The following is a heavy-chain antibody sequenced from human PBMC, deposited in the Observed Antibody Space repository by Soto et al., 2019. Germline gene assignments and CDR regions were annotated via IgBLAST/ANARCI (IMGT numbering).Heavy chain of an antibody. D-gene: IGHD3-22*01. CDR2: IYYTGRA. Sequence: SETLSLTCTVSGGSISSGVYYWSWIRQHPGKGLEWIGFIYYTGRAYYNPSLRSRVIMSVDTSKNQFSLKLSSVTAADTAVYYCAREREDSSGYGYWFDPWGQGTLVTVSS. CDR1: GGSISSGVYY. J-gene: IGHJ5*02. V-gene: IGHV4-30-4*01. CDR3: AREREDSSGYGYWFDP.